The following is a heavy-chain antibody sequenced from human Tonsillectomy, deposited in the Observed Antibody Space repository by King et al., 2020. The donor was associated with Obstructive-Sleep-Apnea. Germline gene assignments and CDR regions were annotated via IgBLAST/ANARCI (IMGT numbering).Heavy chain of an antibody. CDR1: GGSISSSSYY. D-gene: IGHD2-15*01. CDR3: ARLYSGAQGYFDY. CDR2: IYYSGST. J-gene: IGHJ4*02. Sequence: QLQESGPGLVKPSETLSLTCTVSGGSISSSSYYWGWIRQPPGKGLEWIGSIYYSGSTYYNPSLKSRVAISVDTSKNQFSLNLTSATAADTAVYFCARLYSGAQGYFDYWGQGSLVTVSS. V-gene: IGHV4-39*01.